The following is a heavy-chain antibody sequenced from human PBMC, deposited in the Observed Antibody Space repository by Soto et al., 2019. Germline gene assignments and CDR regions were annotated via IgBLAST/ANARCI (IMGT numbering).Heavy chain of an antibody. CDR2: IWYDGSNK. CDR3: AKDLGQLIKIGGPHY. Sequence: QVQLVESGGGVVQPGRSLRLSCAASGFTFTTYGMHWVHQAPGKGLEWVSVIWYDGSNKYYADSVKGRFTISRDNSKNTLFLQMNSLRAEDTAVYYCAKDLGQLIKIGGPHYWGQGTLVTVSS. CDR1: GFTFTTYG. J-gene: IGHJ4*02. D-gene: IGHD5-18*01. V-gene: IGHV3-33*06.